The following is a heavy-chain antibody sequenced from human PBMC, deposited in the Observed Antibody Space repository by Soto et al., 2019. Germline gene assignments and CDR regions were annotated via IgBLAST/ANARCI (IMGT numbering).Heavy chain of an antibody. J-gene: IGHJ6*02. D-gene: IGHD4-4*01. Sequence: ASVKVSCKSSGYTFIYYYLHWVRQAPGQGLEWMGWINPHSGDTYYAEKFQGRVTMTRDTSITTVFMDLSRLTSDDTAVYYCTRVPDYSLYTMDVWGQGTTVTVSS. CDR3: TRVPDYSLYTMDV. CDR1: GYTFIYYY. CDR2: INPHSGDT. V-gene: IGHV1-2*02.